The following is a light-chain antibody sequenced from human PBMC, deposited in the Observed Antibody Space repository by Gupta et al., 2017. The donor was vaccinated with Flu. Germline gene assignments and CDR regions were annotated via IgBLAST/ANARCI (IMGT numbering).Light chain of an antibody. CDR3: ATWDDGLSGRV. V-gene: IGLV1-47*02. J-gene: IGLJ3*02. Sequence: QSVLTQPPSASGTPGQRVAISCSGSSSNIGSRSVSWYQQVPGTAPNLLIYSNDQRPSGVPDRFSGSKSGTSASLAISGLRSEDEADYYCATWDDGLSGRVFGGGTKLTVL. CDR1: SSNIGSRS. CDR2: SND.